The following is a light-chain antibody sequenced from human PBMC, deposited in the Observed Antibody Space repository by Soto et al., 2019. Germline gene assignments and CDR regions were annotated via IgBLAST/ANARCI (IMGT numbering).Light chain of an antibody. J-gene: IGKJ3*01. CDR3: HHRINWRFT. CDR1: QSVTDS. Sequence: ELVLTQSPATLSLSPGDRATLSCRTSQSVTDSLAWFQQRPGQSPRLVIFDASNRATGIPPRFSGSGSGTDFTLTISSLEPEDFAVYYCHHRINWRFTFGPGIKVDIK. CDR2: DAS. V-gene: IGKV3-11*01.